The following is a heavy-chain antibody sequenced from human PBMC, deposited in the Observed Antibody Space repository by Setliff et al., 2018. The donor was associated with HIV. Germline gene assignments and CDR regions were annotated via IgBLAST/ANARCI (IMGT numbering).Heavy chain of an antibody. V-gene: IGHV3-23*01. CDR3: ARDLDLFFAMEI. CDR2: IGCWGTCT. CDR1: GFTVDTGA. J-gene: IGHJ6*02. Sequence: AGGSLRLSCAASGFTVDTGAMNWVRQAPGKGLEWVSTIGCWGTCTFYADSVKGRFAISGDPSTNTLYLQMNRLSAEDTAVYYCARDLDLFFAMEIWGQGTTVTVSS.